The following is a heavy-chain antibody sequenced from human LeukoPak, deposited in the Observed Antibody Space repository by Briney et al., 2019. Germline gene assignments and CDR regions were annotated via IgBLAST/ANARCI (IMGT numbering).Heavy chain of an antibody. CDR2: IWYDGSNK. J-gene: IGHJ4*02. CDR3: ARDRVLRYFDWLFDY. Sequence: PGGSLRLSCAASGFTFSSYGMHRVRQAPGKGLEWVAVIWYDGSNKYYADSVKGRFTISRDNSKNTLYLQMNSLRAEDTAVYYCARDRVLRYFDWLFDYWGQGTLVTVSS. V-gene: IGHV3-33*01. D-gene: IGHD3-9*01. CDR1: GFTFSSYG.